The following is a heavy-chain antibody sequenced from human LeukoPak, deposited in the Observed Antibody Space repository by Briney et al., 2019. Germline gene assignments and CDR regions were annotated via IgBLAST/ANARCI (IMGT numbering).Heavy chain of an antibody. CDR1: GGSISSNSYY. CDR2: IYYSGST. V-gene: IGHV4-39*07. D-gene: IGHD6-6*01. J-gene: IGHJ4*02. CDR3: AREDASYYFDY. Sequence: SETLSLTCTVSGGSISSNSYYWGWIRQPPGKGLEWIGSIYYSGSTYYNPSLKSRVTISVDTSKNQFSLKLSSVTAADTAVYYCAREDASYYFDYWGQGTLVTVSS.